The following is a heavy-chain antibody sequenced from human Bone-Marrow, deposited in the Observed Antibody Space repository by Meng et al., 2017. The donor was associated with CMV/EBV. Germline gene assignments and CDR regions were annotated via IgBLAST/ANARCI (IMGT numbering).Heavy chain of an antibody. CDR2: IIPILGIA. CDR1: GGTFSSYT. D-gene: IGHD3-3*01. Sequence: SVKDSCKASGGTFSSYTISWVRQAPGQGLEWMGRIIPILGIANYAQKFQGRVTITADKSTSTAYMELSSLRSEDTAVYYCASYYDFWSGYPEQYYFDYWGQGTLVTVSS. V-gene: IGHV1-69*02. CDR3: ASYYDFWSGYPEQYYFDY. J-gene: IGHJ4*02.